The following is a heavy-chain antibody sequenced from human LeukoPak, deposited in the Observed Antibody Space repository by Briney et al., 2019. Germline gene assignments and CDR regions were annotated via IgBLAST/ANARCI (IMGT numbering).Heavy chain of an antibody. V-gene: IGHV3-69-1*01. CDR2: ISRGSYI. D-gene: IGHD3-10*01. Sequence: GGSLRLSCAASAFTFSNVWMNWVRRAPGKGLEWVSSISRGSYIYYADSVKGRFTISRDNAKNSLYLQMNSLRAEDTAVYYCARDGGGSGRNYYYGLDVWGQGTTVTVSS. CDR3: ARDGGGSGRNYYYGLDV. J-gene: IGHJ6*02. CDR1: AFTFSNVW.